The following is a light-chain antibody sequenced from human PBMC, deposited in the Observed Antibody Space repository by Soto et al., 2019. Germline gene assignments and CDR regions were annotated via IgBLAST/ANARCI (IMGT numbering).Light chain of an antibody. J-gene: IGLJ1*01. CDR2: DVT. CDR1: SSDVGGYNC. V-gene: IGLV2-11*01. Sequence: QSALTQPRSVSGSPGQSVTISCPGTSSDVGGYNCVSWYQQHPGKAPQLIIYDVTQRPSGVPDRFSGSKSGNTASLSISGLQAEDEADYCCCSHSASYTYVFGTGTKGTVL. CDR3: CSHSASYTYV.